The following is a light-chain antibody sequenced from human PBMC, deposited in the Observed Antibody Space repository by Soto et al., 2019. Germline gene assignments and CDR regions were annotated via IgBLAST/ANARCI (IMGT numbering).Light chain of an antibody. CDR2: EVT. CDR1: SSDVGGYNY. Sequence: QSVLTQPPSASRSPGQSVTISCTGTSSDVGGYNYVSWYQQHPGKAPKLIIYEVTKRPSGVPDRFSGSKSGNTASLTVSGLQAEDEADYYCSSHAGINNVVFGGGTQLTVL. V-gene: IGLV2-8*02. J-gene: IGLJ3*02. CDR3: SSHAGINNVV.